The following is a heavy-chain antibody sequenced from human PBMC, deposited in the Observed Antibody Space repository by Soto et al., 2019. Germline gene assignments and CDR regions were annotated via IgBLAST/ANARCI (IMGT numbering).Heavy chain of an antibody. Sequence: EVQLLESGGGLVQPGGSLRLSCAASGFTFSSYAMSWVRQAPGKGLEWVSAISGSSGSTYYADSVKGRFTISRDNSKNTLYLQMNSLRAEDTAVYYCAKDQGAVAGTEGVDAFDIWGQGTMVTVSS. CDR3: AKDQGAVAGTEGVDAFDI. CDR2: ISGSSGST. J-gene: IGHJ3*02. V-gene: IGHV3-23*01. D-gene: IGHD6-19*01. CDR1: GFTFSSYA.